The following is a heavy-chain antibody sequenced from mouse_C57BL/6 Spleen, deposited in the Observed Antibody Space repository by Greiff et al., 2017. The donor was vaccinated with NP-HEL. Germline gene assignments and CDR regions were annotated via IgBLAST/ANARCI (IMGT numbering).Heavy chain of an antibody. CDR2: ISSGGDYI. Sequence: EVQLVESGEGLVKPGGSLKLSCAASGFTFSSYAMSWVRQTPEKRLEWVAYISSGGDYIYYADTVKGRFTISRDNARNTLYLQMSSLKSEDTAMYYCTRDRKPYYSNYYAMDYWGQGTSVTVSS. CDR1: GFTFSSYA. V-gene: IGHV5-9-1*02. D-gene: IGHD2-5*01. J-gene: IGHJ4*01. CDR3: TRDRKPYYSNYYAMDY.